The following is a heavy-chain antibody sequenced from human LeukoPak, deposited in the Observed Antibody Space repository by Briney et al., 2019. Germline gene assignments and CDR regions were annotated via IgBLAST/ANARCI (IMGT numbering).Heavy chain of an antibody. D-gene: IGHD6-13*01. CDR3: ARDNPIAAAGTLDY. CDR2: ISAYNGNT. V-gene: IGHV1-18*01. CDR1: GYTFASYG. Sequence: ASVKVSCKASGYTFASYGISWVRQAPGQGLEWMGWISAYNGNTNYAQKLQGRVTMTTDTSTSTAYMDLRSLRSDDTAVYYCARDNPIAAAGTLDYWGQGTLVTVSS. J-gene: IGHJ4*02.